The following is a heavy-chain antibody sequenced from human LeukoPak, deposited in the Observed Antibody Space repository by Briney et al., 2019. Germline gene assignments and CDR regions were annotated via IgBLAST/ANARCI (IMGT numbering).Heavy chain of an antibody. V-gene: IGHV3-48*01. Sequence: GGSLRLSCAASGFTFSSYSMNWVRQAPGKGLEWVSYISSSSSTIYYADSVKGRFTISRDNAKNSLYLQMNSLRAEDTAVYYCALGYCSGANCYKAAFDIWGQGTMVTVSS. J-gene: IGHJ3*02. CDR2: ISSSSSTI. CDR3: ALGYCSGANCYKAAFDI. D-gene: IGHD2-2*02. CDR1: GFTFSSYS.